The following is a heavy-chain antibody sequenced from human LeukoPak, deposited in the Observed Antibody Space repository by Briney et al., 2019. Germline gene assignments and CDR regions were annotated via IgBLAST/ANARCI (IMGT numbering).Heavy chain of an antibody. V-gene: IGHV3-49*03. J-gene: IGHJ4*02. CDR2: IRSKTYGGTT. CDR1: EFTFGDYA. D-gene: IGHD3-16*02. Sequence: GGSLRLSCTVSEFTFGDYAMSWFRQAPGKGLEWVGFIRSKTYGGTTEYAASVKGRFIISRDDSKSIAYLQMNSLRTEDTAVYYCTREDDVITFGGVIAFDYWGQGTLVTVSS. CDR3: TREDDVITFGGVIAFDY.